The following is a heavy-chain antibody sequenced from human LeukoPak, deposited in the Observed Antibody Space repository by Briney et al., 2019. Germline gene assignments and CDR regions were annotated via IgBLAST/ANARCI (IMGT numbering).Heavy chain of an antibody. V-gene: IGHV1-46*01. J-gene: IGHJ4*02. Sequence: ASVKVSCKASGYTFTRYYMHWVRQAPGQGLEWVGMINPSGTGTSYAQKFQGRVTMTRDTSTSTLYMELSSLRSEDTAVYYCARHGDDARDYWGQGTLVTVSS. CDR1: GYTFTRYY. CDR3: ARHGDDARDY. D-gene: IGHD4-17*01. CDR2: INPSGTGT.